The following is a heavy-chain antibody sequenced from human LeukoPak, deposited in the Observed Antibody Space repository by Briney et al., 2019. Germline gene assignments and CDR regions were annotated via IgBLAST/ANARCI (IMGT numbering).Heavy chain of an antibody. Sequence: PGGSLRLSCAASGFTFSNAWMNWVRQAPGKGLEWVGRIKSKTDGGTTDYAAPVKGRFTISRDDSKNTLYLQMNSLKTEDTAVYYCTTDNVEWELPLDYWGQGTLVTVSS. V-gene: IGHV3-15*07. CDR2: IKSKTDGGTT. J-gene: IGHJ4*02. CDR1: GFTFSNAW. CDR3: TTDNVEWELPLDY. D-gene: IGHD1-26*01.